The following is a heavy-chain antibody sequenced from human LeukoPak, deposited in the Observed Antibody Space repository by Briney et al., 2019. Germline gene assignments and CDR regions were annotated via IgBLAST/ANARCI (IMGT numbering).Heavy chain of an antibody. V-gene: IGHV1-69*13. CDR3: ARHKGAYYYDSSGYRDAFDI. CDR1: GGTFGSYA. D-gene: IGHD3-22*01. CDR2: IIPIFGTA. Sequence: SVKVSCKASGGTFGSYAISWVRQAPGQGLEWMGGIIPIFGTANYAQKFQGRVTITADESTSTAYMELSSLRSEDTAVYYCARHKGAYYYDSSGYRDAFDIWGQGTMVTVSS. J-gene: IGHJ3*02.